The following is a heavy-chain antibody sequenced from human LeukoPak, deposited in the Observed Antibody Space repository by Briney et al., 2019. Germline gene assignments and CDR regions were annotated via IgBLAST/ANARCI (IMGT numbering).Heavy chain of an antibody. CDR2: IYYSGST. CDR1: GGSISSGGYY. Sequence: SETLSLTCTVSGGSISSGGYYWSWIRQHPGKGLEWIGYIYYSGSTYYNPSLKSRVTISVDTSKSQFSLKLSSVTAADTAVYYCARGRDDLDAFDIWGQGTMVTVSS. D-gene: IGHD5-24*01. V-gene: IGHV4-31*03. J-gene: IGHJ3*02. CDR3: ARGRDDLDAFDI.